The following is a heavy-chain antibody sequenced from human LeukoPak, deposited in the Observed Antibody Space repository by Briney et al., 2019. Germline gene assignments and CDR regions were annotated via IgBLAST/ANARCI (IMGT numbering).Heavy chain of an antibody. V-gene: IGHV3-23*01. CDR1: GFTFSSFA. CDR3: AKDGYSSGWSDY. D-gene: IGHD6-19*01. CDR2: ISGSGGST. J-gene: IGHJ4*02. Sequence: GGPLRVSCAAPGFTFSSFAMNWVRQAPGKGLEWVSAISGSGGSTYYADSVKGRFTISRDNSKNTLYLQMNSLRAEDTAVYYCAKDGYSSGWSDYWGQGTLVTVSS.